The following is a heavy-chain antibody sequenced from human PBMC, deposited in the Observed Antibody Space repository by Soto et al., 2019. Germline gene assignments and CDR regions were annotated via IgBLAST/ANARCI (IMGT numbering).Heavy chain of an antibody. CDR3: ATIDMVEKFDP. V-gene: IGHV3-72*01. D-gene: IGHD3-10*01. Sequence: EVQLVESGGGLVQPGGSLRLSCAASGFIFSDRYMDWVQQTPGKGLEWLGRIRNRANSYSTEYAASVRGRFTISRDDSNNSLYLHMSSLKTEDTAVYYCATIDMVEKFDPRGQGTLVTVSS. CDR2: IRNRANSYST. J-gene: IGHJ5*02. CDR1: GFIFSDRY.